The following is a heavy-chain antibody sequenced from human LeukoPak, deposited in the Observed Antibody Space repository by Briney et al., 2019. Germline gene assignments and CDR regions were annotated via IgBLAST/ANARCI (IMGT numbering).Heavy chain of an antibody. J-gene: IGHJ4*02. Sequence: SETLSLTCTVSGGSISTDNYYWGWIRQPPGKGLEGIGSYDRRGRTYYSPSLKSRVSISVDTSRDQFSLNLRSVTAADTAVYYCASSPWASSIGAVDYWGQGTLVTVSS. D-gene: IGHD6-13*01. CDR1: GGSISTDNYY. CDR2: YDRRGRT. V-gene: IGHV4-39*01. CDR3: ASSPWASSIGAVDY.